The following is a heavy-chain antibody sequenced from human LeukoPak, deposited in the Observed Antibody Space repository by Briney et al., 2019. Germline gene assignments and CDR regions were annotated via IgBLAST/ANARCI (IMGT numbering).Heavy chain of an antibody. D-gene: IGHD3-10*02. CDR3: AHRRGMFLDDY. CDR2: LYWDDDK. V-gene: IGHV2-5*02. J-gene: IGHJ4*02. CDR1: GFSLSTSGVG. Sequence: SGPTLANPTQTLTLTGTFSGFSLSTSGVGVGWIRQPPGKALEWLARLYWDDDKRYSPSLKSRLTITKDTSKNQVVLTMTNMDPVDTATYYCAHRRGMFLDDYWGQGTLVTVSS.